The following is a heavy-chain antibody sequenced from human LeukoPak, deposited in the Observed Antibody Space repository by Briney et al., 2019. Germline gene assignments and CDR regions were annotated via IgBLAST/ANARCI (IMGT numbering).Heavy chain of an antibody. D-gene: IGHD6-13*01. CDR1: GYTFTGYY. J-gene: IGHJ5*02. CDR3: ARSEQLPNWFDP. Sequence: ASVKVSCKASGYTFTGYYMHWVRQAPGQGLEWMGWINPNSGGTNYAQKFQGRVTMTRDTSISIAYMELSRLRSDDTAVYYCARSEQLPNWFDPWGQGTLVTVSS. V-gene: IGHV1-2*02. CDR2: INPNSGGT.